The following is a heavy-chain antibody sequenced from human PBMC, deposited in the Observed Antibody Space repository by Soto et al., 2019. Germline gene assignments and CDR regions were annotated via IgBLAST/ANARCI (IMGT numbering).Heavy chain of an antibody. CDR2: IFHSGNS. Sequence: SETLSLTCAVSGSSMSGFYWGWVRQPPGKGLEWIGSIFHSGNSYYNPSLKSRVILSVDTSKNQFSLNLTAAIAADTAVYYCAREDDGMDVWGQGTPVTVSS. CDR1: GSSMSGFY. J-gene: IGHJ6*02. CDR3: AREDDGMDV. V-gene: IGHV4-38-2*02.